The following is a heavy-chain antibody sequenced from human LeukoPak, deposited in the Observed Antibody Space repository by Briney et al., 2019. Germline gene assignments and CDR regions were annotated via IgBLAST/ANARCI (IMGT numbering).Heavy chain of an antibody. CDR2: INPNSGST. J-gene: IGHJ4*02. V-gene: IGHV1-2*02. CDR1: GYTLTGYY. CDR3: ARDQYCTSTTCYLYFDY. D-gene: IGHD2-2*01. Sequence: ASVKVSCKASGYTLTGYYMHWVRQAPGQGLEWMGWINPNSGSTNYAQRFQGRVTMTRGTSISTAYMELSSLRSDDTAIYYCARDQYCTSTTCYLYFDYWGQGTLVTVSS.